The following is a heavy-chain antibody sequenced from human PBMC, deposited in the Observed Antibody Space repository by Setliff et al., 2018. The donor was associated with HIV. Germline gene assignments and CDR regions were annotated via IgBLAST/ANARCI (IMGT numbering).Heavy chain of an antibody. D-gene: IGHD4-17*01. V-gene: IGHV4-34*01. J-gene: IGHJ5*01. CDR3: VRQHGDYAFGS. Sequence: KPSETLSLTCAVYGGSFPAYYWNWVRQPPGKGLEWIGEINYSGETTYNPSLKSRVNMFIDTSKKQFSLKLSSVTAADTAVYYCVRQHGDYAFGSWGQGTLVTVSS. CDR1: GGSFPAYY. CDR2: INYSGET.